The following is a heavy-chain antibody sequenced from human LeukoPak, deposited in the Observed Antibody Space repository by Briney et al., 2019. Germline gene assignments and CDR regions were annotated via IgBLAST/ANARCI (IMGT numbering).Heavy chain of an antibody. D-gene: IGHD2-15*01. CDR2: ISASGSSA. V-gene: IGHV3-23*01. Sequence: GGSLRLSCAASGFTFKNYAMSWVRQAPGKGLDWDLGISASGSSAYYADPVKGRFTISRDNSNNMVYLNMNNLRADDTAVYYCAKGGDVVLVAATSNYLDVWGKGTTVTVSS. CDR3: AKGGDVVLVAATSNYLDV. J-gene: IGHJ6*03. CDR1: GFTFKNYA.